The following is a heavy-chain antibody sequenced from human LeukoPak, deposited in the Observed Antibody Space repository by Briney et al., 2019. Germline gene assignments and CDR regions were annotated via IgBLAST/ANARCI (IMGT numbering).Heavy chain of an antibody. J-gene: IGHJ4*02. CDR3: ARSYYGSKREFDY. D-gene: IGHD3-10*01. CDR2: INAGNGNT. V-gene: IGHV1-3*01. Sequence: ASVKVSCKASGYTFTSYAMHWVRLAPGQRLEWMGWINAGNGNTKYSQKFQGRVTMTRDTSTSTVYMELSSLRSEDTAVYYCARSYYGSKREFDYWGQGTLVTVSS. CDR1: GYTFTSYA.